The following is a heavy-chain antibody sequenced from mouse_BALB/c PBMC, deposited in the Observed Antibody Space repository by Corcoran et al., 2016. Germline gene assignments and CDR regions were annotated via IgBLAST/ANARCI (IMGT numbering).Heavy chain of an antibody. CDR3: AREVPGGNPFDY. Sequence: EVQLQQSGPELVKPGASVKMSCKASGYTFTSYVMHWVKQKPGQGLEWIGYIYPYNDGTKYNEKFKGKATLTSDKSSSAAYMEVSSLTSEDSAVYYCAREVPGGNPFDYWGQGTTLTVSS. D-gene: IGHD2-1*01. J-gene: IGHJ2*01. CDR2: IYPYNDGT. CDR1: GYTFTSYV. V-gene: IGHV1S136*01.